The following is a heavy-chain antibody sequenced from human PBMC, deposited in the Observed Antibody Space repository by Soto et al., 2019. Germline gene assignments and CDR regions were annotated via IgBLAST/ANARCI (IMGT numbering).Heavy chain of an antibody. D-gene: IGHD3-22*01. CDR3: ESRGERGVYDTSGYG. CDR1: GGTFSNYA. Sequence: QVQLVQSGAEVKKPGSSVKVSCKASGGTFSNYALSWVRQAPGQGLEWMGDIIPIFGTTNNAQKFQGRVTITADEATSTAYMELSSLRSEDTAVYYCESRGERGVYDTSGYGWGQGTLVTVSS. CDR2: IIPIFGTT. J-gene: IGHJ1*01. V-gene: IGHV1-69*12.